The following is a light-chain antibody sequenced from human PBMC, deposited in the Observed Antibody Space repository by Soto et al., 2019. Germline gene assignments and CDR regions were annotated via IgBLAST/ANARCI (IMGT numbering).Light chain of an antibody. CDR1: SSNIGAGYG. Sequence: QSVLTQPPSVSGAPGQRVTSSCTGSSSNIGAGYGVHWYQQLPGTAPKLLIYGNSNRPSGVPDRFSGSKSGTSASLAITGLQAEDEADYYCQSYDSSLSGSVFGGGTKLTVL. CDR3: QSYDSSLSGSV. V-gene: IGLV1-40*01. CDR2: GNS. J-gene: IGLJ3*02.